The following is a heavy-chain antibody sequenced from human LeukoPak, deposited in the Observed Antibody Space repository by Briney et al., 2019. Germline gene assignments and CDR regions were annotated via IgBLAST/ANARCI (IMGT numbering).Heavy chain of an antibody. CDR1: GGSISTYY. Sequence: SETLSVTCTVSGGSISTYYWSWIRQPPGKGLEWIGYIYHTGSTNYNPSLKSRVTMSVDTSENQFSLKLSSVTAADTAVYYCARQSDGDGDTYFDYWGQGTLVTVSS. V-gene: IGHV4-59*08. CDR2: IYHTGST. CDR3: ARQSDGDGDTYFDY. J-gene: IGHJ4*02. D-gene: IGHD5-24*01.